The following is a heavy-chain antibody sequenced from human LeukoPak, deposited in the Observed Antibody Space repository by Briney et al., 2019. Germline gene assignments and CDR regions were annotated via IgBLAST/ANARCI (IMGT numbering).Heavy chain of an antibody. Sequence: PGGSLRLSCAASGFTFSSYAMHWVRQAPGKGLEWVSYISSSGSTIYYADSVKGRFTISRDNAKNSLYLQMNSLRAEDTAVYYCASWYSSGWVEGYWGQGTLVTVSS. D-gene: IGHD6-19*01. CDR3: ASWYSSGWVEGY. CDR1: GFTFSSYA. J-gene: IGHJ4*02. V-gene: IGHV3-48*04. CDR2: ISSSGSTI.